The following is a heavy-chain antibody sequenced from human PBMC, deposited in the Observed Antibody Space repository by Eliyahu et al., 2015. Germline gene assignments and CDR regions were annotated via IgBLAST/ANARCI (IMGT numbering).Heavy chain of an antibody. CDR3: ARGGGNFHY. Sequence: EVQLVESGGGLVQPGGSLRLSCAASGFTFNTFWXGWVRQAPGKGLEWVANIKQDGSXKXYVDSVKGRFTISRDNAKNSLYLQMNSLRAEDTAVYYCARGGGNFHYWGQGTLVTVSS. V-gene: IGHV3-7*01. CDR2: IKQDGSXK. CDR1: GFTFNTFW. J-gene: IGHJ4*02. D-gene: IGHD3-16*01.